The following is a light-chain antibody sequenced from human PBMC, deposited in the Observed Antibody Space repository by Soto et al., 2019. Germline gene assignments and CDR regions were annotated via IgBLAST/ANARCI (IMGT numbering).Light chain of an antibody. CDR3: QQSYTTPVYS. Sequence: DIQMTQSPSSLSASVGDRVTITCRASQSISGYLNWYQQKPGKAPKLLIYAASSLQSGVPSRFSGSGSGTDFTLTISSLQPEDFATYFCQQSYTTPVYSFGQGTKVDIK. V-gene: IGKV1-39*01. J-gene: IGKJ2*01. CDR2: AAS. CDR1: QSISGY.